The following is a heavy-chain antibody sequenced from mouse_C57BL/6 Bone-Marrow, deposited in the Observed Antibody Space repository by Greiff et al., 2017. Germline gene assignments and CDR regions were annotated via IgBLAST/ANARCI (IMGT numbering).Heavy chain of an antibody. CDR1: GYAFSSYW. CDR2: IYPGDGDT. D-gene: IGHD1-1*01. Sequence: QVQLQQSGAELVKPGASVKISCKASGYAFSSYWTNWVKQRPGKGLEWIGQIYPGDGDTNYNGKFKGKATLTADKSSSTAYMQLSSLTSEDSAVYFCARGDGSSYDYFDYWGQGTTLTVSS. J-gene: IGHJ2*01. V-gene: IGHV1-80*01. CDR3: ARGDGSSYDYFDY.